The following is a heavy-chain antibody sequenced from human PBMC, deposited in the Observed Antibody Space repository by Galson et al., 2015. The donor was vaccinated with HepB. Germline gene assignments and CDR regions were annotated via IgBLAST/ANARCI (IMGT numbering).Heavy chain of an antibody. CDR2: IYYSGST. CDR1: GGSISSYY. CDR3: ARSEWGASPDY. J-gene: IGHJ4*02. Sequence: SETLSLTCTVSGGSISSYYWSWIRQPPGKGLEWIGYIYYSGSTNYNPSLKSRVTISVDTSKNQFSLKLSSVTAADTAVYYCARSEWGASPDYWGQGTLVTVSS. D-gene: IGHD1-26*01. V-gene: IGHV4-59*01.